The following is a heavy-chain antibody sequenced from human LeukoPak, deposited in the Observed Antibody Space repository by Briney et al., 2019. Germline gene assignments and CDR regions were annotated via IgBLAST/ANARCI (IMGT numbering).Heavy chain of an antibody. CDR2: ISGSGGST. V-gene: IGHV3-23*01. J-gene: IGHJ4*02. CDR3: AKDLPPRSSGYYEGDY. CDR1: GFTFSSYA. D-gene: IGHD3-22*01. Sequence: GGSLRLSCAASGFTFSSYAMSWVRQAPGKGLEWVSAISGSGGSTYYADSVKGRFTISRDKSKNTLYLQMNSLRAEDTAVYYCAKDLPPRSSGYYEGDYWGQGTLVTVSS.